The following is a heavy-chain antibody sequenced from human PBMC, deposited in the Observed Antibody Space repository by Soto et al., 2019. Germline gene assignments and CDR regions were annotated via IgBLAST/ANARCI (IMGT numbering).Heavy chain of an antibody. CDR1: GFSLSTSGVG. CDR3: AHSLAASNSGDYEPINSFDY. J-gene: IGHJ4*02. CDR2: IYWDDDK. D-gene: IGHD4-17*01. V-gene: IGHV2-5*02. Sequence: QITLKESGPTLVKPTQTLTLTCTFSGFSLSTSGVGVGWIRQPPGKALEWLALIYWDDDKRYSPSLKSRLTISKDAANNQVALTMANMDPVETATYYCAHSLAASNSGDYEPINSFDYRGQGTLVSVSS.